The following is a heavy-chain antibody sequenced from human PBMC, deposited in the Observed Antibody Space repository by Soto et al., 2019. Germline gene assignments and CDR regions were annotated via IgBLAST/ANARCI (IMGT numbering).Heavy chain of an antibody. CDR3: ARDVAAAGTAWFDP. V-gene: IGHV3-7*01. CDR1: GFTFSSYW. CDR2: IKQDGSEK. J-gene: IGHJ5*02. D-gene: IGHD6-13*01. Sequence: GGSLRLSCAASGFTFSSYWMSWVRQAPGKGLEWVANIKQDGSEKYYVDSVKGRFTISRDNAKNSLYLQMNSLRAEDTAVYYCARDVAAAGTAWFDPWGQGTLVTVS.